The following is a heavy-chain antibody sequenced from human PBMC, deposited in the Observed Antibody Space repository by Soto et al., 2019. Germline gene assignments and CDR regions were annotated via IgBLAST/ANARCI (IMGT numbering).Heavy chain of an antibody. CDR1: CASITSSSY. J-gene: IGHJ4*02. CDR3: ARGMTPPGAPAWYYFDS. V-gene: IGHV4-4*07. D-gene: IGHD2-8*02. CDR2: FSLSGTT. Sequence: SETLSLTCTVSCASITSSSYWSWIRQPAGKGLEWIGRFSLSGTTNYNPSLRSRVTMSADVSKNQFSLRLTSVTAADTALYYCARGMTPPGAPAWYYFDSWGQGTLVTVSS.